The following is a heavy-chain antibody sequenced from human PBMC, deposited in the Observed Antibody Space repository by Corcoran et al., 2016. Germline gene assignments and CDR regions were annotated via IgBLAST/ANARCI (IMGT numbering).Heavy chain of an antibody. Sequence: QFQLVQSGAEEKKPVAAGKASNKASDYTFTSYGISWVGQAPGQGLEWMGWISAYNGNTNYAQKLQGRVTMTTDTSTSTAYMELRSLRSDDTAVYYCARFIGSSSHWFDPWGHGTLVTVSS. CDR1: DYTFTSYG. D-gene: IGHD1-26*01. CDR2: ISAYNGNT. CDR3: ARFIGSSSHWFDP. J-gene: IGHJ5*02. V-gene: IGHV1-18*01.